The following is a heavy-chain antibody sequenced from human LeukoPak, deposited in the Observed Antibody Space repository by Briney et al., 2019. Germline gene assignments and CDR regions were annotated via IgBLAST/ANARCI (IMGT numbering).Heavy chain of an antibody. CDR3: ARDYCSSTSCYGNFDY. D-gene: IGHD2-2*01. Sequence: ASVKVSCKASGYTFTSYDINWVRQATGQGLEWMGWMNPNSGNTGYAQKFQGRVTMTRNTSISTAYMELSSLRPEDTAVYYCARDYCSSTSCYGNFDYWGQGTLVTVSS. J-gene: IGHJ4*02. V-gene: IGHV1-8*01. CDR2: MNPNSGNT. CDR1: GYTFTSYD.